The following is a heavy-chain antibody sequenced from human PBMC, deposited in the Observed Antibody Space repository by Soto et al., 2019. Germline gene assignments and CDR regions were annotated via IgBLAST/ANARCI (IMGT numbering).Heavy chain of an antibody. CDR1: GGTFSSYA. V-gene: IGHV1-69*06. D-gene: IGHD4-17*01. J-gene: IGHJ3*02. CDR3: ARDRDYGANSDAFDI. CDR2: IIPIFGTA. Sequence: SVKVSCKASGGTFSSYAISWVRQAPGQGLEWMGGIIPIFGTANYAQKFQGRVTITADKSTSTAYMELSSLRSEDTAVHYCARDRDYGANSDAFDIWGQGTVVTVSS.